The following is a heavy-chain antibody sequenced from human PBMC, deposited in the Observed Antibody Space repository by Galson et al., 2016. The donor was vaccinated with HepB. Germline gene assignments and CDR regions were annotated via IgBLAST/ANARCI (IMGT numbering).Heavy chain of an antibody. Sequence: SETLSLTCTVSGDSVISDSYYWSWVRQPPGKALEWIGYAYYSRNTIYNSSLKSRVTISLDASQNQFSLEVRSVTAADTAVYYCARVNHGLFDHRGQGTLATVSS. CDR2: AYYSRNT. J-gene: IGHJ4*02. CDR3: ARVNHGLFDH. CDR1: GDSVISDSYY. D-gene: IGHD5-24*01. V-gene: IGHV4-61*01.